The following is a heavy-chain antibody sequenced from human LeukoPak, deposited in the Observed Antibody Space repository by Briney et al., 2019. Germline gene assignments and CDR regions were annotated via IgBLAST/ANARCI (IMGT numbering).Heavy chain of an antibody. D-gene: IGHD6-19*01. J-gene: IGHJ1*01. V-gene: IGHV3-23*01. CDR1: GFTFSSNA. CDR3: AKGSSGWLTLQYFQH. Sequence: GGSLRLSCAASGFTFSSNAMSWVRQAPGKGLQWVSVISGSGGSTYYAESVKGRFTISRDNSKNTLYLQMNSLGAEDTAVYYCAKGSSGWLTLQYFQHWGQGTLVTVSS. CDR2: ISGSGGST.